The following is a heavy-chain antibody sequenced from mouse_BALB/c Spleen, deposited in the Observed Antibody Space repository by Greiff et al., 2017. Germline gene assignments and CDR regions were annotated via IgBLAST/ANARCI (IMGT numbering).Heavy chain of an antibody. Sequence: QVTLKESGPGLLQPSQTLGLACTFSGFSLTTSGMRLRWLRRRPGQALVWLVSIWNNDNYYNPSLRSRLTISKETSNNQVFLKLTSVDTADSTAYYCAWREEGCFLAYWGQGTLVTVSA. V-gene: IGHV8-2*01. CDR2: WNNDNY. CDR3: WREEGCFLAY. J-gene: IGHJ3*01. CDR1: FSLTTSGMRL.